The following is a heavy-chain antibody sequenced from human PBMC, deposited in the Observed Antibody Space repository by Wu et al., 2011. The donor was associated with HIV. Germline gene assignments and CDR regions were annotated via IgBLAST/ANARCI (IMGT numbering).Heavy chain of an antibody. Sequence: QVQLVQSGGEVKKPGASVKVSCKASGYNLNNYGLSWVRQAPGQGLEWMGWISAHKGDTNYAQKLQGRVTVTKDTSTSTAYLELRSLTSDDTAMYYCARDPARWLPLYFDYWGQGTLVTVSS. J-gene: IGHJ4*02. D-gene: IGHD5-12*01. CDR2: ISAHKGDT. CDR1: GYNLNNYG. V-gene: IGHV1-18*01. CDR3: ARDPARWLPLYFDY.